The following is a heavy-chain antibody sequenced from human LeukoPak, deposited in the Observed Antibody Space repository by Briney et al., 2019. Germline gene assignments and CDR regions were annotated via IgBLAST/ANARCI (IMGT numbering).Heavy chain of an antibody. V-gene: IGHV3-30*18. CDR3: AKDDPTVTTGFDY. J-gene: IGHJ4*02. Sequence: GGSLRLSCAASGFTFSSYWMSWVRQAPGKGLEWVAVISDDGSNKYYEDSVKGRFTISRDNSKNTLYLQMNGLRAEDTAVYYCAKDDPTVTTGFDYWGQGTLVTVSS. CDR1: GFTFSSYW. CDR2: ISDDGSNK. D-gene: IGHD4-17*01.